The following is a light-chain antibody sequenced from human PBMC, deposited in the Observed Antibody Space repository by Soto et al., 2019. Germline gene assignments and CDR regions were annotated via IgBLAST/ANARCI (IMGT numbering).Light chain of an antibody. CDR1: SSDVGGYNY. Sequence: QSALTQPASVSGSPGQSITISCTGTSSDVGGYNYLSWYQQHPGKAPKVMIYEVSNRPSGVSNRFSGSKSGNTASLTLSGLQAEDEADYFCSSYTTSGTPVFGGGTKVTLL. J-gene: IGLJ3*02. CDR3: SSYTTSGTPV. CDR2: EVS. V-gene: IGLV2-14*01.